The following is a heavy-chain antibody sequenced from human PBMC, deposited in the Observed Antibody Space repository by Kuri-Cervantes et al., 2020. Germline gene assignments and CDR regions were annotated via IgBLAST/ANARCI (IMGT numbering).Heavy chain of an antibody. CDR3: AREWTFTFGGVIARVHDY. D-gene: IGHD3-16*02. Sequence: GESLKISCAASGFTFDDYAMHWVRQAPGKGLEWVSLISWDGGSTYYADSVKGRFTISRDNAKNSLYLQMNSLRAEDTAVYYCAREWTFTFGGVIARVHDYWGQGTLVTVSS. CDR2: ISWDGGST. CDR1: GFTFDDYA. V-gene: IGHV3-43D*03. J-gene: IGHJ4*02.